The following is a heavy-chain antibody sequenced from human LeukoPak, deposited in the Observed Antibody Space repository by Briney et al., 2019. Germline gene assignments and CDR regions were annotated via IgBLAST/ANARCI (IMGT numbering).Heavy chain of an antibody. CDR1: GGSISSGSYY. Sequence: PSETLSLTCTVSGGSISSGSYYWSWIRQPAGKGLERIGRIYTSGSTNYNPSLKSRVTISVDTSKNQFSLKLSSVTAADTAVYYCARGVRSGMVANYFDYWGQGTLVTVSS. V-gene: IGHV4-61*02. CDR2: IYTSGST. CDR3: ARGVRSGMVANYFDY. J-gene: IGHJ4*02. D-gene: IGHD5-12*01.